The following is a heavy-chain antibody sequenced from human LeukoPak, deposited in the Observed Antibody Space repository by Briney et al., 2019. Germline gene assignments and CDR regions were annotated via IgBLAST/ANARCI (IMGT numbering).Heavy chain of an antibody. CDR3: ARLYSSGWYFDY. CDR2: INHSGST. V-gene: IGHV4-34*01. CDR1: GGSFSGYY. D-gene: IGHD6-19*01. J-gene: IGHJ4*02. Sequence: PSETLSLTCAVYGGSFSGYYWSWIRQPPGKGLEWIGEINHSGSTNYNPSLKSRVTKSVDTSKNQFSLKLSSVTAADTAVYYCARLYSSGWYFDYWGQGTLVTVSS.